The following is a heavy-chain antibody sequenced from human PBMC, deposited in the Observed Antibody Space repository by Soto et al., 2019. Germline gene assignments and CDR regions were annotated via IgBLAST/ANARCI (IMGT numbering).Heavy chain of an antibody. D-gene: IGHD3-16*02. J-gene: IGHJ4*02. CDR1: GITFSDYA. CDR3: AKDPGRYDYVWGTYRHIDH. Sequence: GGSLTLSCTASGITFSDYAMTWVRQAPGKGLEWVARISTSGGRTYYADSVKGRFTILRDNSKNTLYLQMTSLRVEDTAVYYCAKDPGRYDYVWGTYRHIDHWGQGTLVTVSS. CDR2: ISTSGGRT. V-gene: IGHV3-23*01.